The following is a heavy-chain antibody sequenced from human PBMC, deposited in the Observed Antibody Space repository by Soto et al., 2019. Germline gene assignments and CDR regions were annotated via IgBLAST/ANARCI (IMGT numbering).Heavy chain of an antibody. Sequence: SVKVSCKASGYTFTSYAMHWVRQAPLRGLEWMGGIIPIFGTAKYAQKFQGRVTITADESTSTAYMELSSLRPEDTAVYYCARSLWGSGSYYQYYYYYYGMDVWAQGTTVTVSS. CDR3: ARSLWGSGSYYQYYYYYYGMDV. CDR2: IIPIFGTA. V-gene: IGHV1-69*13. J-gene: IGHJ6*02. D-gene: IGHD3-10*01. CDR1: GYTFTSYA.